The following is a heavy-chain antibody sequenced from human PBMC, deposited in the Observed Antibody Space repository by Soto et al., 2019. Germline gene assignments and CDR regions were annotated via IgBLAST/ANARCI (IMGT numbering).Heavy chain of an antibody. V-gene: IGHV1-24*01. J-gene: IGHJ5*02. CDR1: GYTLTELS. CDR2: FDPEDGET. D-gene: IGHD2-2*01. CDR3: AVLVVPAATAGSWFDP. Sequence: ASVKVSCKVSGYTLTELSMHWVRQAPGKGLEWMGGFDPEDGETIYAQKFQGRVTMTEDTSTDTAYTELSSLRSEDTAVYYCAVLVVPAATAGSWFDPWGQGTLVTSPQ.